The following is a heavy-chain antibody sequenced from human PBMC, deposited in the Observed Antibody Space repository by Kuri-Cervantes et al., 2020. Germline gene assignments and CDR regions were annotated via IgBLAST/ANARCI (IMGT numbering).Heavy chain of an antibody. D-gene: IGHD5-12*01. CDR2: IKQDGSEK. V-gene: IGHV3-7*03. J-gene: IGHJ4*02. CDR1: GFTFSSYW. Sequence: GESLKISCAASGFTFSSYWMSWVRQAPGKGLEWVANIKQDGSEKYYVDSVKGRFTISRDNSKNTLYLQMNSLRAEDTAVYYCAKDRDSGYDSAEDYWGQGTLVTVSS. CDR3: AKDRDSGYDSAEDY.